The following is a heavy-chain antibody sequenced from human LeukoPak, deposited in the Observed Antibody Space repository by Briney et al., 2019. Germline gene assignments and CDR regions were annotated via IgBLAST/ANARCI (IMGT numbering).Heavy chain of an antibody. CDR3: ARDTYDSSGSDAFDI. CDR1: GFTVSSNY. CDR2: IYSGGRT. D-gene: IGHD3-22*01. Sequence: PGGSLRLSCAASGFTVSSNYMNWVRQAPGKGLVWVSVIYSGGRTYYADSVKGRFIISRDNSKNTLYLQMNSLRAEDTAVYYCARDTYDSSGSDAFDIWGQGTMVTVSS. V-gene: IGHV3-66*02. J-gene: IGHJ3*02.